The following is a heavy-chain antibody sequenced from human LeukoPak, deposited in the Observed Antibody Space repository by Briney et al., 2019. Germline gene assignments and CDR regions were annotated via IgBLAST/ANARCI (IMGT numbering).Heavy chain of an antibody. J-gene: IGHJ3*02. V-gene: IGHV4-59*01. CDR2: IYYSGST. Sequence: SETLSLTCTVSGGSISSYYWSWIRQPPGKGLEWIGYIYYSGSTNYNPSLKSRVTISVDTSKNQFSLKLSSVTAADTAVYYCARAIRITTVRGVIIRAFDIWGQGTMVTVSS. D-gene: IGHD3-10*01. CDR3: ARAIRITTVRGVIIRAFDI. CDR1: GGSISSYY.